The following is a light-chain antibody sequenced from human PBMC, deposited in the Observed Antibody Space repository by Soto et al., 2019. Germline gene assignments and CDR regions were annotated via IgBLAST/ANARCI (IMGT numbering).Light chain of an antibody. CDR3: QQFNSWPQT. CDR1: QSVSSY. V-gene: IGKV3-15*01. Sequence: EIVMTQSPATLSVSPGERATLSCRASQSVSSYLAWYQQKPGQAPRLLIYGASTRATGIPARFSGSGSGTEFTLTITSLQSEDFAVYYCQQFNSWPQTFGQANKGQI. CDR2: GAS. J-gene: IGKJ1*01.